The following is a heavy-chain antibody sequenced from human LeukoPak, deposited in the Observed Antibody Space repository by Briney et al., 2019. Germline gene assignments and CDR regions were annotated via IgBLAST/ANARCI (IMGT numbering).Heavy chain of an antibody. Sequence: GASVKVSCKASGGTFSSYAISWVRQAPGQGLEWMGIINPSGGSTSYAQKFQGRVTMTRDTSTSTVYMELSSLRSEDTAVYYCARDRPVYYYYGMDVWGQGTTVTVSS. CDR1: GGTFSSYA. V-gene: IGHV1-46*01. J-gene: IGHJ6*02. CDR2: INPSGGST. CDR3: ARDRPVYYYYGMDV.